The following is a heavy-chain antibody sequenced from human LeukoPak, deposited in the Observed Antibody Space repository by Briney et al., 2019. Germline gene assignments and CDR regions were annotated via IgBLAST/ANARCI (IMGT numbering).Heavy chain of an antibody. CDR2: IKSKSDGGTT. V-gene: IGHV3-15*01. D-gene: IGHD3/OR15-3a*01. CDR1: GSTFSNAW. CDR3: TAGGGVYDFVSLH. Sequence: PGGSLRLSCVASGSTFSNAWMNWVRQAPGKGLEWVGRIKSKSDGGTTDYAAPVKGKFTISRDDSKNTLYLQMNSLKSEDTAVYYCTAGGGVYDFVSLHWGQGTLVTVSS. J-gene: IGHJ1*01.